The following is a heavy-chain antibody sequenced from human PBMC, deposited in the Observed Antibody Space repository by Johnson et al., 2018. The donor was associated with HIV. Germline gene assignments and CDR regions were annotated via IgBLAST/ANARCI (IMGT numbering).Heavy chain of an antibody. V-gene: IGHV3-30*18. J-gene: IGHJ3*02. CDR2: ISYDGSNK. D-gene: IGHD5-24*01. CDR3: AKERGKRWLHPRDAFDI. Sequence: QMQLVESGGGVVQPGRSLRLSCAASGFTFNTYGMHWVRQAPGKGLEWVAVISYDGSNKYYADSVKGRLTISRDNSKNALYLRMNSLRAEDMAVYYCAKERGKRWLHPRDAFDIWGQGTMVTVSS. CDR1: GFTFNTYG.